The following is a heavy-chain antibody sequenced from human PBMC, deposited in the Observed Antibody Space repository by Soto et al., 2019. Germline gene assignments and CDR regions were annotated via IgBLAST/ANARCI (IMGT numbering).Heavy chain of an antibody. V-gene: IGHV1-46*01. CDR2: INPSGGVT. J-gene: IGHJ4*02. CDR3: ARDRRHSSGLLDN. D-gene: IGHD3-22*01. CDR1: GYTFTSNY. Sequence: QVQLVQSGAEVKMPGASVKLSCKASGYTFTSNYIHWVRQAPGRGLEWMGIINPSGGVTSHNYAQKFQRRVPMTADTSTTTVYMELSRLRSEDTAVYYCARDRRHSSGLLDNWGQGALVTVSS.